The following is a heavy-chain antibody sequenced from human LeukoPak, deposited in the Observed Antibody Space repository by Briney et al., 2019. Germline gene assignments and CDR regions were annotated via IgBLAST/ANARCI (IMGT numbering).Heavy chain of an antibody. D-gene: IGHD3-10*01. CDR1: GYTFTSYG. CDR3: ARDLGYYGSGSLNY. V-gene: IGHV1-2*02. J-gene: IGHJ4*02. Sequence: ASVKVSCKASGYTFTSYGICWVRQAPGQGLEWMGWINPNSGGTNYAQKFQGRVTMTRDTSVSTAYMELSRLRSDDTAVYYCARDLGYYGSGSLNYWGQGTLVTVSS. CDR2: INPNSGGT.